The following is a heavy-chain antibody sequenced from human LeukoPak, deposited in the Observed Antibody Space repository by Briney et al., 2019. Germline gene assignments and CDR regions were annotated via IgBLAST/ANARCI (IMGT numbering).Heavy chain of an antibody. CDR2: IYYSGST. CDR1: GGSINRSSCY. V-gene: IGHV4-39*01. CDR3: ARREGYFDY. Sequence: SETLSLTCTVSGGSINRSSCYWGWIHQPPGKGLEWIASIYYSGSTYYNPSLKSRVTISLDTSKSQFSLKLSSVTAADTAVYYCARREGYFDYWSQGTLVTVSS. J-gene: IGHJ4*02.